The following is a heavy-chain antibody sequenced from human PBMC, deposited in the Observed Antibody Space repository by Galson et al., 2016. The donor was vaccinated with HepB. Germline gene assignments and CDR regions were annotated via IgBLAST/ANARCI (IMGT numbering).Heavy chain of an antibody. Sequence: SLRLSCAASGFTFSSYAMTWVRQAPGKGLEWVSGISGSGDSAYYGDSVKGRFSISRDNSKNTLYLQMNSLRADDTAVYFCAKDQTTYDPGWYSDIWGRGTLVTVSS. CDR3: AKDQTTYDPGWYSDI. CDR2: ISGSGDSA. J-gene: IGHJ2*01. CDR1: GFTFSSYA. D-gene: IGHD3-3*01. V-gene: IGHV3-23*01.